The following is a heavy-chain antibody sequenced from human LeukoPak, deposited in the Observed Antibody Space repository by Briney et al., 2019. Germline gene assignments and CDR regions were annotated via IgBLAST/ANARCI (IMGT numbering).Heavy chain of an antibody. J-gene: IGHJ4*02. Sequence: GSLRLSCAASGFTLSSYSMNWVRQAPGKGLEWVSSISSSSSYIHYTDSVKGRFTISRDNTKKSLYLQMNSLRAEDTAVYYCARDKYDRSGYYDYWGQGTLVTVSS. CDR2: ISSSSSYI. D-gene: IGHD3-22*01. CDR1: GFTLSSYS. CDR3: ARDKYDRSGYYDY. V-gene: IGHV3-21*01.